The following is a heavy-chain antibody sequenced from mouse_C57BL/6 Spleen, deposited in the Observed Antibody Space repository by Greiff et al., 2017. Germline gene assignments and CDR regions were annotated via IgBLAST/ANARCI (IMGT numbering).Heavy chain of an antibody. D-gene: IGHD1-1*01. CDR1: GYTFTDYY. J-gene: IGHJ2*01. CDR2: INPYNGGT. CDR3: ARYYYGSSSHFDY. V-gene: IGHV1-19*01. Sequence: VQLQQSGPVLVKPGASVKMSCKASGYTFTDYYMNCVKQSHGKSLEWIGVINPYNGGTSYNQKFKGKATLTVDKSSSTAYMELNSLTSEDSAVYYCARYYYGSSSHFDYWGQGTTLTVSS.